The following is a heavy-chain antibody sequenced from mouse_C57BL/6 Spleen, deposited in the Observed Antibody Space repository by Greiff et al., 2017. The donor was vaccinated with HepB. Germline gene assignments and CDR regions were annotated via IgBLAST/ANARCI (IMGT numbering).Heavy chain of an antibody. D-gene: IGHD2-3*01. J-gene: IGHJ2*01. CDR1: GFTFSNYW. CDR3: TAGWLLYFDY. CDR2: IRLKSDNYAT. V-gene: IGHV6-3*01. Sequence: DVKLVESGGGLVQPGGSMKLSCVASGFTFSNYWMNWVRQSPEKGLEWVAQIRLKSDNYATHYAESVKGRFTISRDDSKSSVYLQMNNLRAEDTGIYYCTAGWLLYFDYWGQGTTLTVSS.